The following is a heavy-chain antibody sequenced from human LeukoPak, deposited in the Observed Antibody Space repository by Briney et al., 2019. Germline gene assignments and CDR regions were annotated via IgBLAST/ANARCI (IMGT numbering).Heavy chain of an antibody. D-gene: IGHD2-2*01. CDR1: GGSISSGSYY. J-gene: IGHJ4*02. CDR3: ARQRYCSSTSCPPELGY. CDR2: IYTSGST. V-gene: IGHV4-61*02. Sequence: SETLSLTCTVSGGSISSGSYYWSWIRQPAGKGLESIGRIYTSGSTNYNPSLKSRVTISVDTSKNQFSLKLSSVTAADTAVYYCARQRYCSSTSCPPELGYWGQGTLVTVSS.